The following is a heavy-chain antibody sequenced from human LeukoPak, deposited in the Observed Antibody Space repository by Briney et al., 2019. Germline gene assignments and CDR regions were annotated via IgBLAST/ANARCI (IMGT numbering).Heavy chain of an antibody. CDR1: GFTFDDYG. CDR2: INWNGGST. CDR3: AREDCSSTSCSDDFDI. J-gene: IGHJ3*02. V-gene: IGHV3-20*04. D-gene: IGHD2-2*01. Sequence: PGGSLRLSCAASGFTFDDYGMSWVRQAPGKGLEWVSGINWNGGSTGYADSVKGRFTISRDNAKNSLYLQMNSLRAEDTALYYCAREDCSSTSCSDDFDIWGQGTMVTVSS.